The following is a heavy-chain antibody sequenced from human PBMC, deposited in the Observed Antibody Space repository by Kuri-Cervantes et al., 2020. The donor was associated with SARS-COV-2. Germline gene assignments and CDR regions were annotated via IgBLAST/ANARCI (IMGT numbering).Heavy chain of an antibody. V-gene: IGHV4-59*12. Sequence: SETLSLTCAVYGGSFSGYYWSWIRQPPGKGLEWIGYIYYSGSTNYNPSLKSRVTISVDTSKNQFSLKLSSVTAADTAVYYCARGSRKSYYYYYMDVWGKGTTVTVSS. D-gene: IGHD3-10*01. J-gene: IGHJ6*03. CDR3: ARGSRKSYYYYYMDV. CDR2: IYYSGST. CDR1: GGSFSGYY.